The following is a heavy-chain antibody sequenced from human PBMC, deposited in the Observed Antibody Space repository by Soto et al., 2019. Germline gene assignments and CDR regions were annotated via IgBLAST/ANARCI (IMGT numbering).Heavy chain of an antibody. J-gene: IGHJ4*02. CDR3: AREKTGYYNRPYYFDY. V-gene: IGHV3-33*01. CDR1: GFTFSSYG. Sequence: GGSLRLSCAASGFTFSSYGMHWVRQAPGKGLEWVAVIWYDGSNKYYADSVKGRFTISRDNSKNTLYLQMNSLRAEDTAVYYCAREKTGYYNRPYYFDYWGQGTLVTVSS. D-gene: IGHD3-9*01. CDR2: IWYDGSNK.